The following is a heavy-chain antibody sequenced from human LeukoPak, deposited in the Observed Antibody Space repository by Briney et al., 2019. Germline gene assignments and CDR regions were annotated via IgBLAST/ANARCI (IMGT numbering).Heavy chain of an antibody. V-gene: IGHV4-59*01. D-gene: IGHD3-10*01. Sequence: SETLSLTCTVSGGSISSYYWSWIRQPPGKGLEWIGYIYYSGSTNYNPSLKSRVTISVDTSKNQFSLKLSSVTAADTAVYYCARVLWFGEPDYYYYGMDVWGQGTTVTVSS. CDR3: ARVLWFGEPDYYYYGMDV. CDR2: IYYSGST. CDR1: GGSISSYY. J-gene: IGHJ6*02.